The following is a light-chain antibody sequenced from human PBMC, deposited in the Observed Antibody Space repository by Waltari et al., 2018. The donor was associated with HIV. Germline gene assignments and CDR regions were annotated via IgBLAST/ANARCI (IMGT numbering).Light chain of an antibody. J-gene: IGKJ2*01. CDR2: GAS. CDR3: QQHGTSPYT. CDR1: LDVSYSY. V-gene: IGKV3-20*01. Sequence: EVVLTQSPDTLSLSPGETATLSCRTSLDVSYSYLAWYQKKPGQAPRLLIYGASIRAAGVPDRFSGSGSGTVCNLTINRLEPEDVAVYYCQQHGTSPYTFGLGTKVDVK.